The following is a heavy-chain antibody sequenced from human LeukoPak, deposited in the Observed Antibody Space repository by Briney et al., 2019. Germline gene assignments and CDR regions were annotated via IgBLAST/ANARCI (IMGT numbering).Heavy chain of an antibody. D-gene: IGHD2-15*01. Sequence: SETLSLTCTVSGGSISSYYWSWIRQPPGKGLEWIGYIYYSGSTNYNPSLKSRVTISVDTSKNQFSLKLSSVTAADTAVYYCARVYCSGGSCEGGYFDYWGQGTLVTVSS. CDR1: GGSISSYY. CDR3: ARVYCSGGSCEGGYFDY. V-gene: IGHV4-59*12. CDR2: IYYSGST. J-gene: IGHJ4*02.